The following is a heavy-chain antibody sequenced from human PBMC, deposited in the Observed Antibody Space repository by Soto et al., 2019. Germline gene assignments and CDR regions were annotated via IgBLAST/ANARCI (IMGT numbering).Heavy chain of an antibody. J-gene: IGHJ4*02. CDR1: GFTFSSYA. Sequence: GGSLRLSCAASGFTFSSYAMSWVRQAPGKGLEWVSAISGSGGSTYYAGSVKGLFTISRDNSKNTMYLQMNSLRAEDTAVYDCAKALQYYDFWSGHTSFDYWGQGTLVTVSS. CDR3: AKALQYYDFWSGHTSFDY. CDR2: ISGSGGST. D-gene: IGHD3-3*01. V-gene: IGHV3-23*01.